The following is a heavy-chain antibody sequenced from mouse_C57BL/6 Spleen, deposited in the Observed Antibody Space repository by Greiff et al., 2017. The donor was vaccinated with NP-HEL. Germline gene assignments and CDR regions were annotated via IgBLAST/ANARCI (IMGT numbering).Heavy chain of an antibody. CDR2: IWSDGSA. Sequence: VKLMESGPGLVAPSQSLSITCTVSGFSLTSYGVHWVRQPPGKGLEWLVVIWSDGSATYNSALKSRLSISKDNSKSQVFLKMNSLQTDDTAMYYCAREGKGYFDYWGQGTTLTVSS. CDR1: GFSLTSYG. J-gene: IGHJ2*01. D-gene: IGHD2-1*01. CDR3: AREGKGYFDY. V-gene: IGHV2-6*03.